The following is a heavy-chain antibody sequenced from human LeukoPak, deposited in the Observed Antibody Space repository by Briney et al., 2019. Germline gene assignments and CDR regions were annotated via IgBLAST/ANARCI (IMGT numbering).Heavy chain of an antibody. CDR3: AKKSSSSMYYYYYMDV. J-gene: IGHJ6*03. V-gene: IGHV3-23*01. Sequence: GGSLRLSCAASGFTFSSYAMSWARQAPGKGLEWVSAISGSGGSTYYADSVKGRFTISRDNSKNTLYLQMNSLRAEDTAVYYCAKKSSSSMYYYYYMDVWGKGTTVTVSS. CDR1: GFTFSSYA. CDR2: ISGSGGST. D-gene: IGHD6-6*01.